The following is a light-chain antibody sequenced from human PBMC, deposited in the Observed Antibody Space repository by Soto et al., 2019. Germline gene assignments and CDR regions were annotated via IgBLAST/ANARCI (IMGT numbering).Light chain of an antibody. J-gene: IGLJ3*02. CDR1: SSNIGSNT. Sequence: QSVLTQPPSASGTPGQRVTISCSGSSSNIGSNTVNCYQQLPGTAPKLLINSNNQRPSGVPDRFSGSKSGTSASLASSGLQSEDEADYYCAAWDDSLNGRVFGGGTKVTVL. V-gene: IGLV1-44*01. CDR3: AAWDDSLNGRV. CDR2: SNN.